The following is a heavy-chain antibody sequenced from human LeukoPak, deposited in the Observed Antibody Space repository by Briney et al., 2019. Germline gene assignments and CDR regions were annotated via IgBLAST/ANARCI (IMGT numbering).Heavy chain of an antibody. J-gene: IGHJ4*02. CDR2: INHSGST. V-gene: IGHV4-34*01. CDR1: GGSFSGYY. CDR3: ARVLGYDSFYYFDY. D-gene: IGHD5-12*01. Sequence: PSETLSLTCAVYGGSFSGYYWSWIRQPPGKGLEWIGEINHSGSTNYNPSLKSRVTISVDTSKNQFSLKLSSVTAADTAVYYCARVLGYDSFYYFDYWGQGTLVTVSS.